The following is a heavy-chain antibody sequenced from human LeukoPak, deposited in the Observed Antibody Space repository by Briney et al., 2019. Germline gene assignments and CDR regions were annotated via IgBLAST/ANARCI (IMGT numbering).Heavy chain of an antibody. J-gene: IGHJ5*02. CDR3: ARSGGDSGQQLVLVWFDP. Sequence: ASVKVSCKASGGTFSSYAISWVRQAPGQGLEWMRGIIPIFGTANYAQKFQGRVTITADKSTSTAYMELSSLRSEDTAVYYCARSGGDSGQQLVLVWFDPWGQGTLVTVSS. V-gene: IGHV1-69*06. D-gene: IGHD6-13*01. CDR1: GGTFSSYA. CDR2: IIPIFGTA.